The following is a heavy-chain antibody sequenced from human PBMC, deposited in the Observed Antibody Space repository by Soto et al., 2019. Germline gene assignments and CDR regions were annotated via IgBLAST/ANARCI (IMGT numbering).Heavy chain of an antibody. V-gene: IGHV3-33*01. D-gene: IGHD1-20*01. CDR3: ARGNNHFDR. CDR2: IWFDGSNR. Sequence: GGSLRLSCSTSGNAFTSSGMHWLRQSPGKGLEWLALIWFDGSNRIYADSVKGRFTISRDNSKNTLYLQMDSLRADDTAIYYCARGNNHFDRWGQGILVTVSS. J-gene: IGHJ4*02. CDR1: GNAFTSSG.